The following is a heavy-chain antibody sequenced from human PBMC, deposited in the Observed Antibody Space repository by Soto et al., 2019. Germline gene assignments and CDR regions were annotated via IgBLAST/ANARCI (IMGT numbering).Heavy chain of an antibody. Sequence: PSETLSLTCGFFSGSLTDHYWTWIRQTPGKGLEWIGEINHSGITDYNPSLKSRVTLSLDTSKNQFSLKVTALTAADTAVYYCARGKPSGYRFGPRNFFYYGMDVWGPGTTVTVSS. CDR2: INHSGIT. V-gene: IGHV4-34*01. CDR1: SGSLTDHY. J-gene: IGHJ6*02. CDR3: ARGKPSGYRFGPRNFFYYGMDV. D-gene: IGHD5-18*01.